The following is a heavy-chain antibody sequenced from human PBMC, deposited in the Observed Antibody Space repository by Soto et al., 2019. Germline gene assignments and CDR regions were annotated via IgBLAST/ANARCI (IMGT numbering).Heavy chain of an antibody. J-gene: IGHJ4*02. V-gene: IGHV3-23*01. CDR1: GFTFSSFA. Sequence: EVQLLESGGGLVQPGGSLRLSCAASGFTFSSFAMSWVRQAPGKGLEWVSGITASGDYRYYADSVKGRFTISRDNSKNTLYLQMNSLRVEDTAVFYCAKDYGDFWHPLDYWGQGTLVTVSS. CDR3: AKDYGDFWHPLDY. CDR2: ITASGDYR. D-gene: IGHD4-17*01.